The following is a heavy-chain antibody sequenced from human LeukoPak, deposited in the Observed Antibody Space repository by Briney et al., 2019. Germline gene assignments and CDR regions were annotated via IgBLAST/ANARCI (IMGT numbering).Heavy chain of an antibody. J-gene: IGHJ4*02. Sequence: PGGSLRLSCVASGFTFSSYAMTWVRQAPGKGLEWVSGITSSGASAYYAASVKGRFTVCRDNSENTLYLQINNLSAEDSGTHYCVKDEDLYSPTWYLFEDWGQGTLVTVSS. CDR2: ITSSGASA. D-gene: IGHD5-12*01. CDR1: GFTFSSYA. V-gene: IGHV3-23*01. CDR3: VKDEDLYSPTWYLFED.